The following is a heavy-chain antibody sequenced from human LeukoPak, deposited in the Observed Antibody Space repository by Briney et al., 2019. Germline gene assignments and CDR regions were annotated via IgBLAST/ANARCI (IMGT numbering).Heavy chain of an antibody. CDR1: GGSISSYY. CDR3: SGTGSGSYYSPLYFDY. Sequence: PSETLSLTCTVSGGSISSYYWSWIRQPPGKGLEWIGYIYYSGSTNYNPSLKSRVTISVDTSKNQFSLKLSSVTAADTAVYYCSGTGSGSYYSPLYFDYWGQGTLVTVSS. CDR2: IYYSGST. J-gene: IGHJ4*02. V-gene: IGHV4-59*12. D-gene: IGHD3-10*01.